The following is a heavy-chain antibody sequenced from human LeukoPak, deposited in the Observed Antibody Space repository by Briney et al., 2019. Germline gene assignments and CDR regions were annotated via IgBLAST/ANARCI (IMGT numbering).Heavy chain of an antibody. V-gene: IGHV4-38-2*02. CDR3: ATDGTIVAAGTSWFDP. J-gene: IGHJ5*02. CDR1: GYSISSGYY. D-gene: IGHD6-13*01. Sequence: SETLSLTCTVSGYSISSGYYWGWIRQPPGKGLQWIGSIYHSGSTYYNPSLKSRVTMSVDTSKDQFSLNLSFVTAADTAVYYCATDGTIVAAGTSWFDPWGQGTLVTVSS. CDR2: IYHSGST.